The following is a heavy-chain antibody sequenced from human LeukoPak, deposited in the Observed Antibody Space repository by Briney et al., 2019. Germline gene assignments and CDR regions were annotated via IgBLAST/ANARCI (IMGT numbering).Heavy chain of an antibody. V-gene: IGHV4-39*07. CDR3: ARYNYPATPGFDF. Sequence: PSETLSLTCIVSGGSISSSSYYWGWIRQPPGKGLEWIGSIYYSGSTYYNPSLKSRVTISVDTSMNQFSLKLSSVTAADTAVYYCARYNYPATPGFDFWGQGALVTVSS. CDR2: IYYSGST. CDR1: GGSISSSSYY. J-gene: IGHJ4*02. D-gene: IGHD5-24*01.